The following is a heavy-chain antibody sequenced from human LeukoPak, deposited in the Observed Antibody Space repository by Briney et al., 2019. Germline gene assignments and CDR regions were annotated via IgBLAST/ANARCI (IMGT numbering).Heavy chain of an antibody. CDR1: GFTFSNYW. D-gene: IGHD1-1*01. CDR2: INSDGSSA. Sequence: GGSQRLSCAASGFTFSNYWMHWVRQAPGKGLVYVSRINSDGSSANYADSVQGRFTISRDNAKNTLYLEMNSLRADDTAVYYCARPVTGTYAXLEXWGXXXLVTVSS. J-gene: IGHJ4*02. V-gene: IGHV3-74*01. CDR3: ARPVTGTYAXLEX.